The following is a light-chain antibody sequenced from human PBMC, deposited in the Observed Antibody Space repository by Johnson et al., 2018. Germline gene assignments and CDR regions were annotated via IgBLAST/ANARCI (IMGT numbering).Light chain of an antibody. V-gene: IGLV1-51*02. J-gene: IGLJ1*01. CDR1: SSNIGNNY. CDR2: ENN. Sequence: QSVLTQPPSVSAAPGQKVTISCSGSSSNIGNNYVSWYQQLPGTATKLLIYENNKRPSWIPDRFSGSKSGTSATLGITGLQTGDEADYYCGTWDSSLSAGNVFATGTTLTVL. CDR3: GTWDSSLSAGNV.